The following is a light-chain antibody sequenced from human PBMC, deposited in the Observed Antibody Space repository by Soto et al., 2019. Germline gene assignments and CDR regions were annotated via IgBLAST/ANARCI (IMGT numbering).Light chain of an antibody. V-gene: IGKV1-39*01. CDR1: QNINSR. CDR3: QQSNYTTLFT. Sequence: DIQMTQSPSSLSASIGDRLTITCRASQNINSRLNWYQQKPGKAPKVFFYAASRLQTGDPSRFSGSGYEQGFTLTISSLEPQDCATYYCQQSNYTTLFTFGKGTKLDI. J-gene: IGKJ2*01. CDR2: AAS.